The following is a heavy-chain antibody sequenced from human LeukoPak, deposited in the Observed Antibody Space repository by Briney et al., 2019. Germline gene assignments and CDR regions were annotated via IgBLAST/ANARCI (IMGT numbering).Heavy chain of an antibody. Sequence: SETLSLTCTVSGGSISSSSYYWGWIRQPPGKGLEWIGSIYYSGSTYYNPSLKSRVTISVDTSKNQFSLKLSSVTAADTAVYYCARESESVVTGRRTFYWGQGTLVTVSS. CDR3: ARESESVVTGRRTFY. CDR2: IYYSGST. D-gene: IGHD3-22*01. V-gene: IGHV4-39*07. CDR1: GGSISSSSYY. J-gene: IGHJ4*02.